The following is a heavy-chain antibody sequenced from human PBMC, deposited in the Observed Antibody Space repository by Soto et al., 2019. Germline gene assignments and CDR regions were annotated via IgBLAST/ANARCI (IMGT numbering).Heavy chain of an antibody. CDR1: GYTFISYG. Sequence: QVQLMQSGAEVKKPGASVKVSCKASGYTFISYGISWVRQAPGQGLEWMGWISSYNGKTNDAQKFQGRVTMTTDTSTSTASMELRSLRSDDTAVYYCARDSPLESRGLMGGGDDAFDIWGQGTMVTVSS. CDR2: ISSYNGKT. J-gene: IGHJ3*02. V-gene: IGHV1-18*01. D-gene: IGHD2-8*01. CDR3: ARDSPLESRGLMGGGDDAFDI.